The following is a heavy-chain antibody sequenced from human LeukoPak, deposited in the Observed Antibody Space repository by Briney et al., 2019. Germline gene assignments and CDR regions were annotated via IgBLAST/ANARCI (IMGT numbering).Heavy chain of an antibody. J-gene: IGHJ6*03. D-gene: IGHD3-22*01. CDR2: IYYSGST. V-gene: IGHV4-59*01. Sequence: SETLSLTCTVSGGSISSYYWSWIRQPPGKGLEWIGYIYYSGSTNYNPSLKSRVTISGDTSKNQLSLKLSSVSAADPAVYYCARGEGTYYYDSSVYDPYYYYMDVWGQGTTVTISS. CDR1: GGSISSYY. CDR3: ARGEGTYYYDSSVYDPYYYYMDV.